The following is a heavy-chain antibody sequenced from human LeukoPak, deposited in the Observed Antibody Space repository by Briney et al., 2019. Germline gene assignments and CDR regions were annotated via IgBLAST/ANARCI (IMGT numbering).Heavy chain of an antibody. D-gene: IGHD6-19*01. J-gene: IGHJ4*02. CDR1: GFTFSSYS. V-gene: IGHV3-21*01. Sequence: GGSLRLSCAASGFTFSSYSMNWVRQAPGMGLEWVSSISSSSSDIYYADSVKGRFTISRDNAKNSLYLQMNSLRAEDTAVYYCARGGYSSGWYEYYFDYWGQGTLVTVSS. CDR3: ARGGYSSGWYEYYFDY. CDR2: ISSSSSDI.